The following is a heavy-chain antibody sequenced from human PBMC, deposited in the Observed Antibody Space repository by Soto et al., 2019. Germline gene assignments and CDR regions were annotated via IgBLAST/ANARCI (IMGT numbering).Heavy chain of an antibody. V-gene: IGHV3-30*18. J-gene: IGHJ4*02. CDR3: AKSSGSYPFDY. Sequence: GGSLRLSCAASGFTFSSYGMHWVRQAPGKGLEWVALISYDGSNKYYADSVKGRFTISRDNSKNTLYLQMNSLRAEDTAVYYCAKSSGSYPFDYWGQGTLVTVSS. CDR1: GFTFSSYG. D-gene: IGHD1-26*01. CDR2: ISYDGSNK.